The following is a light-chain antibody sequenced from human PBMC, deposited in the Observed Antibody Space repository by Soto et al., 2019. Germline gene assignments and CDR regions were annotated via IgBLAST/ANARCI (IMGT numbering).Light chain of an antibody. CDR2: RAS. Sequence: IVVTQSSATLSVSPRERATLYCIASQSISSNLAWYQQKLGQAPRLFIFRASSRATGIPARFSGSGSGTEFNMTISSLQSEDFAVYYCQQYNNGPRATFGGGTKVDIK. CDR3: QQYNNGPRAT. CDR1: QSISSN. J-gene: IGKJ4*01. V-gene: IGKV3-15*01.